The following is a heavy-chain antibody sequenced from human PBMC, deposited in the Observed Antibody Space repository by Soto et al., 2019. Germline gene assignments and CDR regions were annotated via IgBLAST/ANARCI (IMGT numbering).Heavy chain of an antibody. CDR2: IYDSGTT. Sequence: QVQLRESGPGLVRPSETLSLTCTVSGGSITGYYWSWIRQPQGKELEWIGYIYDSGTTTYNAALKSRVTISADTSKNQFSLNLRSVTAADTAVYYCARRNYGEEGYFFDFWGQGLLVTVSS. CDR3: ARRNYGEEGYFFDF. CDR1: GGSITGYY. J-gene: IGHJ4*02. V-gene: IGHV4-59*08. D-gene: IGHD4-17*01.